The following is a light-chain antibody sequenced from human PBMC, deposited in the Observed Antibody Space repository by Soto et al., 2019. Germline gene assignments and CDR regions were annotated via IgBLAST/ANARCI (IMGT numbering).Light chain of an antibody. V-gene: IGLV2-23*01. CDR3: CSYAGGSTWV. CDR1: SSDVGSYNF. CDR2: EGS. Sequence: QSALTQPASVSGSPGQSITISCTGTSSDVGSYNFVSWYQQHPGKAPKLLIYEGSKRPSGVSNRFSGSKSGNTASLTISGLQAEGEADYYFCSYAGGSTWVFGGGTKLTVL. J-gene: IGLJ3*02.